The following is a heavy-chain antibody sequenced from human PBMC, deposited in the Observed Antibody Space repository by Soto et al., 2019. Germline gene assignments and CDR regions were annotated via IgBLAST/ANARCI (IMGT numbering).Heavy chain of an antibody. CDR3: ARGIRSSWDHLFDY. D-gene: IGHD6-13*01. J-gene: IGHJ4*02. V-gene: IGHV3-7*05. CDR2: IKQDGSEK. CDR1: GFTFSSYW. Sequence: GGSLRLSCAASGFTFSSYWMSWVRQAPGKGLEWVANIKQDGSEKYYVDSVKGRFTISRDNAKNSLYLQMNSLRAEDTAVYYCARGIRSSWDHLFDYWGQGTLVTVSS.